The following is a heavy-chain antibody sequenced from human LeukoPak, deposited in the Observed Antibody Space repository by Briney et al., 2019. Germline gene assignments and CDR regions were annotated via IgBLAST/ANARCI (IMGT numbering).Heavy chain of an antibody. V-gene: IGHV3-74*01. J-gene: IGHJ4*02. D-gene: IGHD1-26*01. Sequence: GGSLRLSCAASGFTFTSYWMHWVRQAPGKGLVWVSRINSDGTSTNYADSVRGRFTISRDNAKNMLYLQMNSLRVDDTAVYYCVRGAPFDYWGQGTLVTVSS. CDR1: GFTFTSYW. CDR3: VRGAPFDY. CDR2: INSDGTST.